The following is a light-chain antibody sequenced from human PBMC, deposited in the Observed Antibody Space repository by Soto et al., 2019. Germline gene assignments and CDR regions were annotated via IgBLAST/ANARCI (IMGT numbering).Light chain of an antibody. CDR2: KES. V-gene: IGKV1-5*03. CDR1: QTISSW. J-gene: IGKJ1*01. Sequence: IQMTHSPSTLSASVGDTGIITFRASQTISSWLAWYQQKTGKAPNILTYKESTLKSGVPSRFRGSGSGTEFTLTISSLQPDDFATYSCQHYNSYSEAFGQGTKVDI. CDR3: QHYNSYSEA.